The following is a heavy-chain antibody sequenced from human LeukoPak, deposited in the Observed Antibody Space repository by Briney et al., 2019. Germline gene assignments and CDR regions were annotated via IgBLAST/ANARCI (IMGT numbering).Heavy chain of an antibody. J-gene: IGHJ6*02. CDR3: ARDFLGRTNGGSNYFGMDV. CDR2: INLHTGGA. D-gene: IGHD2-8*01. Sequence: GASVKVSCTSSGYIFTDYFLHWVRPAPGQGLEWMGCINLHTGGAHYAQKFQDWVSLTRDTSIDTAFMELSSLRSDATAMYYCARDFLGRTNGGSNYFGMDVWGQGTTVTVSS. CDR1: GYIFTDYF. V-gene: IGHV1-2*04.